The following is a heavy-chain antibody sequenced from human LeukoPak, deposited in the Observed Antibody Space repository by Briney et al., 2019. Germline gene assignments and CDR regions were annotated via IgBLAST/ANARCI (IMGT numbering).Heavy chain of an antibody. D-gene: IGHD2-2*02. CDR1: GGSISSYY. CDR3: ARRCYTDSCDL. CDR2: IYYSGST. Sequence: PSETLSLTCTVSGGSISSYYWTWIRQPPGKGLEWIGYIYYSGSTSYNPSLKSRVTISVDTSKNQFSLKLTSVTAADTAVYYCARRCYTDSCDLWGRGTLVTVSS. V-gene: IGHV4-59*01. J-gene: IGHJ2*01.